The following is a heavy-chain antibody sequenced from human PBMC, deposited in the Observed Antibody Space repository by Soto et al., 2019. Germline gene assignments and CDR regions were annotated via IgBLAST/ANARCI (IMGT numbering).Heavy chain of an antibody. CDR1: GFTFSPYA. CDR2: ISGSGGST. V-gene: IGHV3-23*01. CDR3: ATRRDASYYYYGMDV. D-gene: IGHD2-2*01. Sequence: GGYLRLSCAASGFTFSPYAMSWVRQAPGKGLEWVSAISGSGGSTYYADSVKGRFTISRDNSKNTLFLQMNSLRAEDTAVYYCATRRDASYYYYGMDVWGQGTTVTVSS. J-gene: IGHJ6*02.